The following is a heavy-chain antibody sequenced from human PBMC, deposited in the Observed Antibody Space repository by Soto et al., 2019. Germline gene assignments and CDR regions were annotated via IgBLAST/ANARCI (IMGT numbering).Heavy chain of an antibody. V-gene: IGHV4-59*08. D-gene: IGHD1-1*01. Sequence: SETLSLTCTVSGGSISSYYWSWIRQPPGKGLEWIGYIYYSGSTNYNPSLKSRVTISVDTSKNQFSLKLSSVTAADTAVYYCAMGELEPGVYYYYYMDVWGKGTTVTVSS. J-gene: IGHJ6*03. CDR1: GGSISSYY. CDR3: AMGELEPGVYYYYYMDV. CDR2: IYYSGST.